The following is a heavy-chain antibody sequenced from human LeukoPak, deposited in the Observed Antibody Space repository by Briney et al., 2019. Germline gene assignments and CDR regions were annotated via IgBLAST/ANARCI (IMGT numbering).Heavy chain of an antibody. CDR1: GFTFSSYA. CDR3: ARSGYYYDSSGYSDAFDI. D-gene: IGHD3-22*01. CDR2: ISYDGSNK. Sequence: GGSLRLSCAASGFTFSSYAMHWVRQAPGKGLEGVAVISYDGSNKYYADSVKGRFTISRDNSKNTLYLQMNSLRAEDTAVYYCARSGYYYDSSGYSDAFDIWGQGTMVTVSS. V-gene: IGHV3-30-3*01. J-gene: IGHJ3*02.